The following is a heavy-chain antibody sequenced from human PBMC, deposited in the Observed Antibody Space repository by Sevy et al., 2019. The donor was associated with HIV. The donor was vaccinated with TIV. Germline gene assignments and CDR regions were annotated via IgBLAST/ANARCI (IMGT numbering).Heavy chain of an antibody. CDR3: ARGSSYYYYGMDV. CDR2: IYRGGST. D-gene: IGHD6-19*01. Sequence: GESLKISCAASGFTFSNHWMHWVRQAPGQGLEWVSVIYRGGSTYYADSVKGRFTISRDNSKNTLYLQMNSLRAEDTAVYYSARGSSYYYYGMDVWGQGTTVTVSS. J-gene: IGHJ6*02. V-gene: IGHV3-53*01. CDR1: GFTFSNHW.